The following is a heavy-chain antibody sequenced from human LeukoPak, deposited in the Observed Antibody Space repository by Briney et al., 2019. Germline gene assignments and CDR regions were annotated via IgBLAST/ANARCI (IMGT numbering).Heavy chain of an antibody. CDR2: IIPVLGIP. D-gene: IGHD4-17*01. Sequence: GASVKVSCKASGGTFSSYAINWVRQAPGQGLEWMGRIIPVLGIPNYAQKFQGRVTITADTSTSTAYMELSSLRSEDTAMYYCSLGTTVTPRGDYWGQGTLVTVSS. CDR3: SLGTTVTPRGDY. J-gene: IGHJ4*02. CDR1: GGTFSSYA. V-gene: IGHV1-69*04.